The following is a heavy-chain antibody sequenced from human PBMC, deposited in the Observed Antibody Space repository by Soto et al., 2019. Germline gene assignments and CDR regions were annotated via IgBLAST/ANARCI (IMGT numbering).Heavy chain of an antibody. J-gene: IGHJ5*02. CDR1: GDSITRGDYY. CDR2: IYYSGSP. V-gene: IGHV4-30-4*01. CDR3: ARGTYAYDVQTAPGLNWFDP. D-gene: IGHD3-22*01. Sequence: SETLSLTCTVSGDSITRGDYYWTWIRQPPGKGLEWIGYIYYSGSPYYNPSLKSRVSMSVDTSNNQFSLELTSVTAADSAVYYCARGTYAYDVQTAPGLNWFDPWGQGTLVTVSS.